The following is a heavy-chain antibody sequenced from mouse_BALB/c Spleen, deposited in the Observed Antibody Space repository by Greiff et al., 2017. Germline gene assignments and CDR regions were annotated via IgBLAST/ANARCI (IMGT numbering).Heavy chain of an antibody. J-gene: IGHJ4*01. Sequence: EVKLQESGGGLVKPGGSLKLSCAASGFTFSSYTMSWVRQTPEKRLEWVATISSGGSYTYYPDSVKGRFTISRDNAKNTLYLQMSSLKSEDTAMYYCTRDYGNSLYYYAMDYWGQGTSVTVSS. CDR1: GFTFSSYT. CDR2: ISSGGSYT. CDR3: TRDYGNSLYYYAMDY. D-gene: IGHD2-1*01. V-gene: IGHV5-6-4*01.